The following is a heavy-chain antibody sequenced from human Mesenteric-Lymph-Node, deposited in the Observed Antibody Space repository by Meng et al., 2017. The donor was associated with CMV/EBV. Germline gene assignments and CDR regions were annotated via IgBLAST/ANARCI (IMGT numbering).Heavy chain of an antibody. V-gene: IGHV3-21*01. CDR1: GFTFRTYS. D-gene: IGHD2-2*02. CDR2: ISSDSRYI. J-gene: IGHJ6*02. CDR3: ARDVGIGYCSSTSCYIHYYYGMDV. Sequence: GGSLRLSCVASGFTFRTYSMDWVRQAPGKGLEWVSSISSDSRYIYYADSVNGRFTISRDNGKNSVYLQMNSLRAEDTAVYYCARDVGIGYCSSTSCYIHYYYGMDVWGQGTTVTVSS.